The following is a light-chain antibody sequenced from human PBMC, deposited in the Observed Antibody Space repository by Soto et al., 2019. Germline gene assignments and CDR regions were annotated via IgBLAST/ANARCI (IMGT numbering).Light chain of an antibody. Sequence: EIVLTQSPATLSLSPGGRATLSCMAIQSVGTFLAWYQQKPCQAPRLLIYDASNRATGIPARFSGSGSGTDFTLTISSLQHEDFAVHYCQQRGNWHPLTFGGGTKVDIK. CDR3: QQRGNWHPLT. CDR2: DAS. CDR1: QSVGTF. J-gene: IGKJ4*01. V-gene: IGKV3-11*01.